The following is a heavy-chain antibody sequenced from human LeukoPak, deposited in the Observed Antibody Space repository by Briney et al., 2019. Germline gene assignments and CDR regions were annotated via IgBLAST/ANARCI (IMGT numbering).Heavy chain of an antibody. CDR2: FDPEDGET. CDR1: GYTLTELS. Sequence: ASVKVSCKVSGYTLTELSMRWVRQAPGKGLEWMGGFDPEDGETIYAQKFQGRVTMTEDTSTDTAYMELSSLRSEDTAVYYCARDNSVEDTAWWFDPWGQGTLVTVSS. V-gene: IGHV1-24*01. D-gene: IGHD4-23*01. CDR3: ARDNSVEDTAWWFDP. J-gene: IGHJ5*02.